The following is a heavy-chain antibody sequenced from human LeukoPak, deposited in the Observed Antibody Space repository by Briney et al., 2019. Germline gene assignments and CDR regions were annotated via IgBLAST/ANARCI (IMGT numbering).Heavy chain of an antibody. D-gene: IGHD5-12*01. CDR3: AKDPDPLIVATIGGSDY. V-gene: IGHV3-23*01. CDR2: ISGSGGST. J-gene: IGHJ4*02. CDR1: GFTFSSYA. Sequence: GGSPRLSCAASGFTFSSYAMSWVRQAPGKGLEWVSAISGSGGSTYYADSVKGRFTISRDNSKNTLYLQMNSLRAEDTAVYYCAKDPDPLIVATIGGSDYWGQGTLVTVSS.